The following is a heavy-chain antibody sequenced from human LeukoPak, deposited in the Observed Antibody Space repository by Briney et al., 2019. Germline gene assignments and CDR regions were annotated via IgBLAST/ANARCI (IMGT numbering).Heavy chain of an antibody. V-gene: IGHV3-7*01. D-gene: IGHD3-3*01. CDR2: IKQDGSEK. CDR1: GFTFSSYW. CDR3: ARGDFGVVIISPSGQTFDY. J-gene: IGHJ4*02. Sequence: GGSLRLSCAASGFTFSSYWMSWVRQASGKGLEWVANIKQDGSEKYYVDSVKGRFTISRDNAKNSLYLQMNSLRAEDTAVYYCARGDFGVVIISPSGQTFDYWGQGTLVTVSS.